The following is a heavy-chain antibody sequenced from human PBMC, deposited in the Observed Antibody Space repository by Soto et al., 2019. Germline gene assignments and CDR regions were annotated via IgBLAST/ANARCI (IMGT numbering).Heavy chain of an antibody. CDR2: IKQDAIDY. D-gene: IGHD3-22*01. CDR1: GFSFSTYW. CDR3: VRGCDRSHCPYYIDV. Sequence: EVLLVESGGGLVQPGGSLRLSCAASGFSFSTYWMSWVRLAPGTGLEWVATIKQDAIDYYHADSVKGRFAISRDNAENSPYLQMTSLRPDYTAVYYCVRGCDRSHCPYYIDVWGTGTTVTVSS. J-gene: IGHJ6*03. V-gene: IGHV3-7*01.